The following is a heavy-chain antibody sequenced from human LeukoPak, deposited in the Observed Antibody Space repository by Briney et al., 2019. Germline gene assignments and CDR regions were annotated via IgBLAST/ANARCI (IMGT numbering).Heavy chain of an antibody. Sequence: PGGSLRLSCAASGFTFSKYAMSWVRQAPGTGLEWVSDISASSGRTYYADSEKGRFTISRDNSKNTLYLQMNSLRADDTALYYCARYSYFYDSLTFYGMDVWGQGTTVIVSS. D-gene: IGHD3-3*01. CDR2: ISASSGRT. J-gene: IGHJ6*02. CDR3: ARYSYFYDSLTFYGMDV. CDR1: GFTFSKYA. V-gene: IGHV3-23*01.